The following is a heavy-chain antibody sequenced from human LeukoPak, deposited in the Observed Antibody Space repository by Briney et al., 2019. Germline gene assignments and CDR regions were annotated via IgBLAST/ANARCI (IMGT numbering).Heavy chain of an antibody. Sequence: SETLSLTCAVYGGSFSGYYWSWIRQPPGKGLEWIGEINHSGSTNYNPSLKSRVTISVDTSKNQFSLKLSSVTAADTAVYYCARGYLRLGWNSNYFDYWGQGTLVTVSS. CDR2: INHSGST. D-gene: IGHD3-16*01. J-gene: IGHJ4*02. CDR3: ARGYLRLGWNSNYFDY. V-gene: IGHV4-34*01. CDR1: GGSFSGYY.